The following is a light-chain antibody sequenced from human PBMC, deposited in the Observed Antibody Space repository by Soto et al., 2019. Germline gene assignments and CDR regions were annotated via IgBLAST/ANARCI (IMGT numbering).Light chain of an antibody. Sequence: QSVLTQPPSVSAAPGQTVTISCSGSSSNIGNNYVSSYQQLPGTAANLLIYDNNKRPSGIPDRFSGSKSGTSATLGITGLQAGDEADYYCGTWDSSLSAGVFGGGTKVTVL. V-gene: IGLV1-51*01. CDR3: GTWDSSLSAGV. CDR2: DNN. J-gene: IGLJ2*01. CDR1: SSNIGNNY.